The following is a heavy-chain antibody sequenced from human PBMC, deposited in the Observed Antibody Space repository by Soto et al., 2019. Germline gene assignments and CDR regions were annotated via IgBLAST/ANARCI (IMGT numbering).Heavy chain of an antibody. CDR3: ARDREPLHYMDV. J-gene: IGHJ6*03. Sequence: ASVKVSCKASGYTFTSYAMHWVRQAPGQRLEWMGWINAGNGNTKYSQKFQGRVTITRDTSASTAYMELSSLRSEDTAVYYCARDREPLHYMDVWGKGTTVTVSS. CDR1: GYTFTSYA. V-gene: IGHV1-3*01. CDR2: INAGNGNT.